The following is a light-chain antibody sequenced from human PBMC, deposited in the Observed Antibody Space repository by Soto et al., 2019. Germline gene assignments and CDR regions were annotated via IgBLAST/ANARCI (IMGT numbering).Light chain of an antibody. CDR1: SSDVGAYDH. J-gene: IGLJ1*01. Sequence: QSALTQPRSVSGSPGQSVTISCTGTSSDVGAYDHVSWYQQHPGKAPKLMIHDVNQRTSGVPDRLSGSMSGNTASLTISGLQAEDEADYYCCSFAAMSGYVFGTGTKLTVL. CDR2: DVN. V-gene: IGLV2-11*01. CDR3: CSFAAMSGYV.